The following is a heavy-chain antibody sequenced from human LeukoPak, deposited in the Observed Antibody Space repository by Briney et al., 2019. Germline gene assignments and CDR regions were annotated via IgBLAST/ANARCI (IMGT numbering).Heavy chain of an antibody. CDR1: GGTFSSYD. CDR2: IMPMFGKA. V-gene: IGHV1-69*06. J-gene: IGHJ4*02. CDR3: AGGRTDIVVVPATLRNYYFDY. Sequence: SVKVSCKASGGTFSSYDISWVRQARGLGGAWRGGIMPMFGKANYAQKFQGRVTTTADKATSTAYMELSSLRSEDTAVYYCAGGRTDIVVVPATLRNYYFDYWGQGTLVTVSS. D-gene: IGHD2-2*01.